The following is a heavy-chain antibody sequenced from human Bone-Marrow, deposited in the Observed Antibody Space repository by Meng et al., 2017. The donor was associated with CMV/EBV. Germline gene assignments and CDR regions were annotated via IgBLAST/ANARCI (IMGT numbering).Heavy chain of an antibody. Sequence: SETLSLTCTVSGGSISSYYWSWIRQPPGKGLEWIGYIYYSGSTNYNPSLKSRVTISVDTSKNQFSLKLSSVTAADTAVYYCARDSTRQADYYGMDVWGQGTTVTFSS. V-gene: IGHV4-59*01. D-gene: IGHD1-26*01. CDR3: ARDSTRQADYYGMDV. CDR2: IYYSGST. CDR1: GGSISSYY. J-gene: IGHJ6*02.